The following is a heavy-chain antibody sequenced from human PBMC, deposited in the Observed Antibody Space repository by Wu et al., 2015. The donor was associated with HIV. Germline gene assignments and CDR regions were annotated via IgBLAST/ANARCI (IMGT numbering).Heavy chain of an antibody. V-gene: IGHV1-2*02. CDR3: ARLPEGLVVGSGRFGGTTFGFRPR. J-gene: IGHJ2*01. CDR1: GYTFTGYY. CDR2: INPNSGGT. D-gene: IGHD3-10*01. Sequence: QVQLVQSGAEVKKPGASVKVSCKASGYTFTGYYMHWVRQAPGQGLEWMGWINPNSGGTNYAQKFQGRVTMTRDTSISTAYMELSRLRSDDTAVYYCARLPEGLVVGSGRFGGTTFGFRPRWGR.